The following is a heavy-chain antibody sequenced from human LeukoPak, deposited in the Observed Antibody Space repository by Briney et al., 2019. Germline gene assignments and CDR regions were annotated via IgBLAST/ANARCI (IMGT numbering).Heavy chain of an antibody. CDR1: GYSISSGYY. J-gene: IGHJ3*02. D-gene: IGHD6-13*01. CDR3: ARHSTSSTTDAFDI. CDR2: IYHSGST. V-gene: IGHV4-38-2*01. Sequence: SETLSLTCAVSGYSISSGYYWGWIRQPPGKGLEWIGSIYHSGSTYYNLSLKSRVTISVDTSKNQFSLKLSSVTAADTAVYYCARHSTSSTTDAFDIWGQGTMVTVSS.